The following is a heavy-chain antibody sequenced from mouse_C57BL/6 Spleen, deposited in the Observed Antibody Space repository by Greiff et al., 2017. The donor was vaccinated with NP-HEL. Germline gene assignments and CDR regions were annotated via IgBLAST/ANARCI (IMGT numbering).Heavy chain of an antibody. J-gene: IGHJ1*03. CDR1: GYTFTSYW. D-gene: IGHD1-1*01. Sequence: VQLQQPGAELVRPGSSVKLSCKASGYTFTSYWMDWVKQRPGQGLEWIGNIYPSDSETHYKQKFKDKATLTVDKSSSTAYMQLSSLTSDDSAVYYCARSDYYGSSYGYFDVWGTGTTVTVSS. CDR3: ARSDYYGSSYGYFDV. V-gene: IGHV1-61*01. CDR2: IYPSDSET.